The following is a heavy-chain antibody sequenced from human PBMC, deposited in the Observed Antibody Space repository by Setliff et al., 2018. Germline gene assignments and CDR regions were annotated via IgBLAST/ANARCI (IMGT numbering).Heavy chain of an antibody. CDR2: IRSEAYGGTT. Sequence: PGGSLRLSCRGFRFTLGDYSMSWVRQAPGKGLEWVGFIRSEAYGGTTEYAASVRGRFTISRDDSKSIAYLQMNSLKTEDTAVYYCTRVRGYLFDPWGQGTLVTVSS. CDR3: TRVRGYLFDP. CDR1: RFTLGDYS. J-gene: IGHJ5*02. V-gene: IGHV3-49*04. D-gene: IGHD6-25*01.